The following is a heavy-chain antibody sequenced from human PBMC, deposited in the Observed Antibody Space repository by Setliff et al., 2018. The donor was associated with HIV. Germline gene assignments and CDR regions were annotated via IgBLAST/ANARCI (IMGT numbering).Heavy chain of an antibody. J-gene: IGHJ2*01. CDR2: ISESGSSQ. V-gene: IGHV3-11*04. Sequence: PGGSLRLSCAASGFPFSDYYMSWIRQSPGRGLEWVSYISESGSSQSYADSVKGRFTISRDNAKNSLYLQMNSLRAEDTAVYYCAKYPGGAVAGTDWYFDLWGRGTLVTVSS. CDR1: GFPFSDYY. CDR3: AKYPGGAVAGTDWYFDL. D-gene: IGHD6-19*01.